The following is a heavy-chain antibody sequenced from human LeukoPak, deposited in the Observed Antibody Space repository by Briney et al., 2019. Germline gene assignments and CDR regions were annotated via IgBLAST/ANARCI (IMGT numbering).Heavy chain of an antibody. V-gene: IGHV5-51*01. CDR1: GYNFTSYW. CDR3: AREYCSGGSCYQSTHYYMDV. Sequence: GESLQISCQGSGYNFTSYWIGWVRQLPGKGLEWMGIIYPGDSDTRYSPSFQGQVTISADKSNSTAYLQWSSLKASDTAMYYCAREYCSGGSCYQSTHYYMDVWGKGTTVTVSS. D-gene: IGHD2-15*01. CDR2: IYPGDSDT. J-gene: IGHJ6*03.